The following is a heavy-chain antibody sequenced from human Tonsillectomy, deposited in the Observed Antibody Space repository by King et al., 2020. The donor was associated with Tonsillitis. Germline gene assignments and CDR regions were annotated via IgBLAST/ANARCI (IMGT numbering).Heavy chain of an antibody. J-gene: IGHJ6*02. Sequence: QLQESGPGLVKPSETLSLTCTVSGGSISSSSYYWGWIRQPPGKGLEWIGSIYYSGSTYYNPSLKSRVTISVDTSKNQFSLKLSSVTAADTAVYYCARTPYYDFWSGYHTRYGMDVWGQGTTVTVSS. CDR3: ARTPYYDFWSGYHTRYGMDV. D-gene: IGHD3-3*01. V-gene: IGHV4-39*01. CDR2: IYYSGST. CDR1: GGSISSSSYY.